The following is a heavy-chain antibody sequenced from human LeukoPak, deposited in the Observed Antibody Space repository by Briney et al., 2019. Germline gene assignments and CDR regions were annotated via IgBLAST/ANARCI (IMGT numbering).Heavy chain of an antibody. D-gene: IGHD6-19*01. V-gene: IGHV4-34*01. J-gene: IGHJ6*02. CDR3: ARGSWLAPLVYYGMDV. CDR1: GGSFSGYY. Sequence: PSETLSLTCAVYGGSFSGYYWSWIRQPPGKGLEWIGEINHSGSTNYNPSLKSRVTISVDTSKNQFSLKLSSVTAADTAVYYCARGSWLAPLVYYGMDVWGQGTTVTVSS. CDR2: INHSGST.